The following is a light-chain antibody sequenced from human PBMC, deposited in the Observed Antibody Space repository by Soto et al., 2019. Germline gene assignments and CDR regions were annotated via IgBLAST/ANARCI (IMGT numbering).Light chain of an antibody. CDR3: QQYNNWPRT. V-gene: IGKV3-20*01. CDR1: QTVRNNY. Sequence: EFVLTQSPGTLSLSPGERATLSCRSSQTVRNNYLAWYKQKRGQAPRLMIYDASSRATGIPDRFSGGGSGTDFTLTISSLQSEDFAVYYCQQYNNWPRTFGQGTKVDIK. J-gene: IGKJ1*01. CDR2: DAS.